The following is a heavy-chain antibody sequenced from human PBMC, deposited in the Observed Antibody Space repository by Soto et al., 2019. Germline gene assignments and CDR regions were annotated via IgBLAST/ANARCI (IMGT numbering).Heavy chain of an antibody. CDR1: GQSLKGSY. D-gene: IGHD1-26*01. CDR3: ARGSRVKIPAATGRDYYYHGLDV. Sequence: SDTVSLTRALYGQSLKGSYRSWGGQPARKGLEVFGEINHRGSANYNPSVKSRVTISVDTSKNQFSLRLNSVTAADTAMYYCARGSRVKIPAATGRDYYYHGLDVWAQGTAVT. CDR2: INHRGSA. J-gene: IGHJ6*02. V-gene: IGHV4-34*01.